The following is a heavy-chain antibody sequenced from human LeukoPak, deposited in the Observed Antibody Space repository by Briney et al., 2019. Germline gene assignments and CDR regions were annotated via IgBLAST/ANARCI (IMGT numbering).Heavy chain of an antibody. Sequence: PGGSLRLSCAASGFTISNYSMNWVRQAPGEGLEWVSYIRSSSSTIYYADSVKGRFTISRDNAKNSLYLQMNSLRAEDTAVYYCARAKRNGFDIWGQGTMVTVSS. CDR1: GFTISNYS. CDR3: ARAKRNGFDI. V-gene: IGHV3-48*01. CDR2: IRSSSSTI. J-gene: IGHJ3*02.